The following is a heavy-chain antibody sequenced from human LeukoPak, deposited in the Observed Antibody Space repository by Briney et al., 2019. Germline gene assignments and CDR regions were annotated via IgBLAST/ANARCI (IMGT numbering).Heavy chain of an antibody. D-gene: IGHD3-16*01. J-gene: IGHJ3*02. CDR1: GDSFNSNW. CDR2: VYPGDSDT. Sequence: GESLKMSCKGSGDSFNSNWIGWVRQMPGKVLEWMEIVYPGDSDTRYNPPFEGQVTISADKSTSTAYLQLSALKASDTAIYSCASQRINFGELFGLDIWGQGKVVPVSS. V-gene: IGHV5-51*01. CDR3: ASQRINFGELFGLDI.